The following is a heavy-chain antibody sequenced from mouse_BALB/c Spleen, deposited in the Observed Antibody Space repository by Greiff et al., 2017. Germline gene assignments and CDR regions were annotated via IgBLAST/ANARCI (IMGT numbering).Heavy chain of an antibody. V-gene: IGHV5-17*02. D-gene: IGHD1-2*01. CDR3: ARITTATAMDY. CDR1: GFTFSSFG. J-gene: IGHJ4*01. CDR2: ISSGSSTI. Sequence: EVKVVESGGGLVQPGGSRKLSCAASGFTFSSFGMHWVRQAPEKGLEWVAYISSGSSTIYYADTVKGRFTISRDNPKNTLFLQMTSLRSEDTAMYYCARITTATAMDYWGQGTSVTVSS.